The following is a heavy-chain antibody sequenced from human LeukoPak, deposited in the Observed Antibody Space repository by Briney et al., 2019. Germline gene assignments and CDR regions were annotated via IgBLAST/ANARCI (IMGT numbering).Heavy chain of an antibody. V-gene: IGHV4-34*01. D-gene: IGHD2-2*01. Sequence: SETLSLTCAVYGGSFSGYYWSWIRQPPGKGLEWIGEINHSGSTNYNPSLKSRVTISVDTSKNQFSLKLSSVTAADTAVYCCAREYCSSTSCYLWYFDLWGRGTLVTVSS. J-gene: IGHJ2*01. CDR1: GGSFSGYY. CDR3: AREYCSSTSCYLWYFDL. CDR2: INHSGST.